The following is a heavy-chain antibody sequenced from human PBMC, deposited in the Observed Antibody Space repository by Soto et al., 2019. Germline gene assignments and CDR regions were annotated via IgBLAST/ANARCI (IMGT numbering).Heavy chain of an antibody. CDR2: IIPIFGTA. CDR1: GGTFSSYA. J-gene: IGHJ6*02. V-gene: IGHV1-69*06. D-gene: IGHD2-2*01. CDR3: ARDWGTCSSTSCPYYYYYGMDV. Sequence: GASVKVSCKASGGTFSSYAISWVRQAPGQGLEWMGGIIPIFGTANYAQKFQCRVTITADKSTSTAYMELSSLRSEDTAVYYCARDWGTCSSTSCPYYYYYGMDVWGQGTTVTVSS.